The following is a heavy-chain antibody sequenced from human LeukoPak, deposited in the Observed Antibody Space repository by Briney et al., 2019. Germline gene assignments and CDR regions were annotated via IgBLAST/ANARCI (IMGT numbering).Heavy chain of an antibody. CDR1: GFTFSSYS. Sequence: GGSLRLSCAASGFTFSSYSMNWVRQAPGKGLVWVSSISSSSSYIYYADSVKGRFTISRDNAKNSLYLQMNSLRAEDTAVYYCARSEDYDILTGYAADFDYWGQGTLVTVSS. J-gene: IGHJ4*02. CDR3: ARSEDYDILTGYAADFDY. D-gene: IGHD3-9*01. V-gene: IGHV3-21*01. CDR2: ISSSSSYI.